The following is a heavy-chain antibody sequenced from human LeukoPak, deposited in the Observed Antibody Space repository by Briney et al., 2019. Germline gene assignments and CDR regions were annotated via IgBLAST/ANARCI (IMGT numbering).Heavy chain of an antibody. CDR1: GYIFSDFD. V-gene: IGHV1-8*02. Sequence: GASVKVSCKASGYIFSDFDINWVRQATGQGLEWMGWMNPNSGNTGYAQKFQGRVTMTRNTSISTAYMELSSLRSEDTAVYYCARGHILKYYDYVWGSYRYYYFDYWGQGTLVTVSS. J-gene: IGHJ4*02. D-gene: IGHD3-16*02. CDR3: ARGHILKYYDYVWGSYRYYYFDY. CDR2: MNPNSGNT.